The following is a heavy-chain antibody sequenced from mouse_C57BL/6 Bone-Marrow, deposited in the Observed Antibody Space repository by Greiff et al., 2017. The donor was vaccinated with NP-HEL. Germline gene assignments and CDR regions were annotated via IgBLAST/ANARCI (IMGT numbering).Heavy chain of an antibody. D-gene: IGHD2-5*01. CDR2: IDPSDSYT. Sequence: QVQLQQPGAELVMPGASVKLSCKASGYTFTSYWMHWVKQRPGQGLEWIGEIDPSDSYTNYNQKFKGKSTLTVDKSSSTAYMQLSSLTSEDSAVYYCARGGDYYSNFFFDYWGQGTTLTVSS. J-gene: IGHJ2*01. CDR3: ARGGDYYSNFFFDY. V-gene: IGHV1-69*01. CDR1: GYTFTSYW.